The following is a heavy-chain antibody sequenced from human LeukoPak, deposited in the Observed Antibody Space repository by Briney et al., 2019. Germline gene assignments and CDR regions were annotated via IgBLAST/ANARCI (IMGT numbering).Heavy chain of an antibody. D-gene: IGHD5-18*01. Sequence: SETLSLTCAVYGGSFSGYYWSWIRQPPGKGLEWIGEINHSGSTNYNPSLKSRVTTSVDTSKNQFSLKLSSVTAADTAVYYCARVGGYSYGGVAYYFDYWGQGTLVTVSS. CDR2: INHSGST. J-gene: IGHJ4*02. CDR3: ARVGGYSYGGVAYYFDY. V-gene: IGHV4-34*01. CDR1: GGSFSGYY.